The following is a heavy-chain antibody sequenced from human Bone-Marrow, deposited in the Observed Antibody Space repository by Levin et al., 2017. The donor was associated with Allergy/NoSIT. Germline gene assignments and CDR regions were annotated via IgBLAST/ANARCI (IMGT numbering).Heavy chain of an antibody. CDR1: GFTFSSYG. D-gene: IGHD1-26*01. CDR3: AKAQSTIVGANGDY. Sequence: GESLKISCAASGFTFSSYGMHWVRQAPGKGLEWVAVISYDGSNKYYADSVKGRFTISRDNSKNTLYLQMNSLRAEDTAVYYCAKAQSTIVGANGDYWGQGTLVTVSS. J-gene: IGHJ4*02. V-gene: IGHV3-30*18. CDR2: ISYDGSNK.